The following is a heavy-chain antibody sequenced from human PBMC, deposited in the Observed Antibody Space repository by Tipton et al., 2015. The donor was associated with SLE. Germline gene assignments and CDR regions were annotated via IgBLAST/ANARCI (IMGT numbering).Heavy chain of an antibody. CDR2: IYYSGST. J-gene: IGHJ3*02. Sequence: TLSLTCTVSGGSISSGGYYWSWIRQHPGKGLEWIGYIYYSGSTYYNPSLKSRVTISVDTSKNQFSLKLSSVTAADTAVYYCARGGRGGSPLGAFDIWGQGTMVTVSS. CDR3: ARGGRGGSPLGAFDI. CDR1: GGSISSGGYY. V-gene: IGHV4-31*03. D-gene: IGHD2-15*01.